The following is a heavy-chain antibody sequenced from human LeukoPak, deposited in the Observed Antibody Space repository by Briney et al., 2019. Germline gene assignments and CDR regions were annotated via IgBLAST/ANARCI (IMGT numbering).Heavy chain of an antibody. V-gene: IGHV3-74*01. D-gene: IGHD6-19*01. CDR2: INSDGSSK. Sequence: GGSLRLSCAASGFIFSSYWMHWVRQAPGKGLVWVSHINSDGSSKSYADSVKGRFTISRDNAKNTLYLQTNSLRAEDTAVYYCARGVAGTWYFDLWGRGTLVTVSS. CDR1: GFIFSSYW. J-gene: IGHJ2*01. CDR3: ARGVAGTWYFDL.